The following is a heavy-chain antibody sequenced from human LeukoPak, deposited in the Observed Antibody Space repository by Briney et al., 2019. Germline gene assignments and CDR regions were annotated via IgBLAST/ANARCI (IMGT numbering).Heavy chain of an antibody. Sequence: GASVRVSCTASGYTFTVYYMDWVRQGPGQGGGRXGWINPSIGGTTYAQMFQGWVTMTSDTSITTAYMQLSRLRSDPTAVYYCARGLWFGLDYFDYWGQGTLVTVSS. J-gene: IGHJ4*02. D-gene: IGHD3-10*01. V-gene: IGHV1-2*04. CDR3: ARGLWFGLDYFDY. CDR1: GYTFTVYY. CDR2: INPSIGGT.